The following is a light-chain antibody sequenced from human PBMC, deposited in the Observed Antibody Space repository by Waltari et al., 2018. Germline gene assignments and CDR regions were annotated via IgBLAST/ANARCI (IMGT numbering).Light chain of an antibody. CDR2: GSS. CDR3: QQYGSSREFT. Sequence: EIVLTQSPGTLLLSPGERATLSCRASQSVNSRYLAWYQQKPGQAPRLLIYGSSSRATGIPDRVRGSGSGTDFTLTISKLEPEDFAVYYCQQYGSSREFTFGPGTKVDIK. CDR1: QSVNSRY. V-gene: IGKV3-20*01. J-gene: IGKJ3*01.